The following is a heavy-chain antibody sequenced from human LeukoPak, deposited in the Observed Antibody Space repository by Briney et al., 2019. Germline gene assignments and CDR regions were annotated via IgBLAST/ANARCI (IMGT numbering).Heavy chain of an antibody. CDR1: GFIFSSFA. CDR3: ARDVSKSWRYFDY. CDR2: ISFDGSKI. Sequence: GGSLRLSCAASGFIFSSFALHWVRQAPGKGLEWVAVISFDGSKIYHAESVKGRFTISRDNSKNMLYLQMNSLRAEDTVVYYCARDVSKSWRYFDYWGQGTLVTVSS. J-gene: IGHJ4*02. V-gene: IGHV3-30-3*01. D-gene: IGHD3-16*02.